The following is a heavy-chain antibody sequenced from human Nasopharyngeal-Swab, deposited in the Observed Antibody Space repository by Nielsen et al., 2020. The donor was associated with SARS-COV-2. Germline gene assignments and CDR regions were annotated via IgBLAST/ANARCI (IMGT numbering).Heavy chain of an antibody. V-gene: IGHV3-33*01. J-gene: IGHJ4*02. CDR1: GFTFSSYG. Sequence: GESLKISCAASGFTFSSYGMHWVRQAPGKGPEWVAVIWYDGSNKYYADSVKGRFTISRDSSNNTLYVQLNSLRVEDTAVYYCALAGYYRFDSWGQGSLVTVSS. D-gene: IGHD3-9*01. CDR2: IWYDGSNK. CDR3: ALAGYYRFDS.